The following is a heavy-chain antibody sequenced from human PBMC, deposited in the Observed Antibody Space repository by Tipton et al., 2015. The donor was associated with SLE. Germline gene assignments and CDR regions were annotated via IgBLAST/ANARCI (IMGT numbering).Heavy chain of an antibody. V-gene: IGHV4-34*01. Sequence: LSLTCAVYGGSFSGYYWSWIRQPPGKGLEWIGEINHSGSTNYNPSLKSRVTISVDTSKNQFSLKLSSVTAADTAVYYCAREPVYYYYYMDVWGKGTTVTVSS. J-gene: IGHJ6*03. CDR1: GGSFSGYY. CDR2: INHSGST. CDR3: AREPVYYYYYMDV.